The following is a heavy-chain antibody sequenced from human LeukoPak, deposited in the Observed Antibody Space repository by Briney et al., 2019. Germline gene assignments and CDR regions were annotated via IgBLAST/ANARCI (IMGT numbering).Heavy chain of an antibody. Sequence: GGSLRLSCAASGFPLSSYAMSWVRQGPGKGLEWVAATSSSDPGTYHADSVRGRFSISRDNSKSTLYLQMNSLRVEDTAVYYCAKAGLVRGGALDSWGQGTLVTVSS. D-gene: IGHD4/OR15-4a*01. J-gene: IGHJ4*02. CDR2: TSSSDPGT. V-gene: IGHV3-23*01. CDR1: GFPLSSYA. CDR3: AKAGLVRGGALDS.